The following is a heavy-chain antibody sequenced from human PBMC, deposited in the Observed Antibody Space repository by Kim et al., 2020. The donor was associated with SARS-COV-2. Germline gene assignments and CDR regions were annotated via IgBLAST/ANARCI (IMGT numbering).Heavy chain of an antibody. CDR2: IWYDGSNK. D-gene: IGHD3-9*01. CDR1: GFTFSSYG. Sequence: GGSLRLSCAASGFTFSSYGMHWVRQAPGKGLEWVAVIWYDGSNKYYADSVKGRFTISRDNSKNTLYLQMNSLRAEDTAVYYCASLSPLYYDILTGYYRDYWGQGTLVTVSS. V-gene: IGHV3-33*01. J-gene: IGHJ4*02. CDR3: ASLSPLYYDILTGYYRDY.